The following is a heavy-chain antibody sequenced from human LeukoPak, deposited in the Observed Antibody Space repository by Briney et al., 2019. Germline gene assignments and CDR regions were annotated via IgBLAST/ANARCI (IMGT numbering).Heavy chain of an antibody. J-gene: IGHJ4*02. CDR1: GGSISSYY. V-gene: IGHV4-59*01. D-gene: IGHD3-22*01. CDR3: ARERGRGGYYDSSGPYYFDY. CDR2: IYYSGSP. Sequence: SETLSLTCTVSGGSISSYYWSWIRQPPGKGLEWIGYIYYSGSPNYNPSLKSRVTISVDTSKNQFSLKLSSVTAADTAVYYCARERGRGGYYDSSGPYYFDYWGQGTLVTVSS.